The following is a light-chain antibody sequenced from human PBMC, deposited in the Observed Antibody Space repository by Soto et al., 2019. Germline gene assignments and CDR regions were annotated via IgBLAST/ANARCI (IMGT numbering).Light chain of an antibody. CDR2: DNI. V-gene: IGLV1-40*01. CDR3: QSYDSSLSAVV. Sequence: QSVLTQPPSVSGAPGQRVTISCIGGSSNIGAGYDVHWYQQLPGTAPKLLIYDNINRPSGVPDRFSGSRSGTSASLDITGLQTEDEADYYCQSYDSSLSAVVFGGGTQLTVL. CDR1: SSNIGAGYD. J-gene: IGLJ2*01.